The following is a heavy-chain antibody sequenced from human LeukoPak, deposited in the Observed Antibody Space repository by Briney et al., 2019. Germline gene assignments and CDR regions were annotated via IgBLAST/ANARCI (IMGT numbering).Heavy chain of an antibody. CDR1: GGTFSGYA. CDR2: IIPIFGTS. D-gene: IGHD2-8*01. Sequence: SVTVSCKASGGTFSGYAINWVRQAPGQGLEWMGGIIPIFGTSNYAQRFQGRVTISADESTSTAYMELSSLRSEDTAVYYCASPMVYDTYYYYHGMDVWGQGTTVTVSS. CDR3: ASPMVYDTYYYYHGMDV. V-gene: IGHV1-69*13. J-gene: IGHJ6*02.